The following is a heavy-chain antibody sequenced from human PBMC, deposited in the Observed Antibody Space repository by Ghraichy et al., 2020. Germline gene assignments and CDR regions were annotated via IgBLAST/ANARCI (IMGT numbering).Heavy chain of an antibody. D-gene: IGHD6-13*01. Sequence: GGSLRLSCAPSGFTFGTYWMTWVRQAPTMGLEWVATIKQDGSEKYYVDSVKGRFTISRDNAKNSLYLQMNSLRVEDTAVYYCAKGGYRSSWFRQDWGQGTLVIVSS. CDR2: IKQDGSEK. J-gene: IGHJ4*02. CDR3: AKGGYRSSWFRQD. V-gene: IGHV3-7*03. CDR1: GFTFGTYW.